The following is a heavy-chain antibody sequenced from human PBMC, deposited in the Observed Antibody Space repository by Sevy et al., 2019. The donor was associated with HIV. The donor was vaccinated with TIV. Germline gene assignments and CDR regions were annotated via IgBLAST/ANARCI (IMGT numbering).Heavy chain of an antibody. D-gene: IGHD2-2*01. V-gene: IGHV3-23*01. CDR3: AGGAISAFDI. Sequence: GGSLRLSCAASGFIFNSYVTSWVRQAPGKGLEWVSAISGSGGSTYYADSVKGRVTISRDNSKNTLYLQMNSLRVEDTAVYYCAGGAISAFDIWGQGTMVTVSS. CDR1: GFIFNSYV. J-gene: IGHJ3*02. CDR2: ISGSGGST.